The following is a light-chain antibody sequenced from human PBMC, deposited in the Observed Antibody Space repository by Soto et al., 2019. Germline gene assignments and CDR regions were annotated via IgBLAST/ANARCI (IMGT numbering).Light chain of an antibody. V-gene: IGKV3-15*01. CDR3: QQYKNWPPGYT. J-gene: IGKJ2*01. CDR1: QSVSSN. CDR2: GAS. Sequence: EILMTQAPATLSVSPGERATLSCRASQSVSSNLAWYQQKLGQAPRLLIYGASTRATGIPARFSGSGSGTECTLTISSLQSEDFAVYYCQQYKNWPPGYTFGQGTKLEIK.